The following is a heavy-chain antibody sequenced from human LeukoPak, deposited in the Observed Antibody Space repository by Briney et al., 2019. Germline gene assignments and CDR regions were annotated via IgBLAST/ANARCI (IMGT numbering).Heavy chain of an antibody. CDR2: IYHSGIT. CDR3: ARSSPSSGSSFPYNWFDP. D-gene: IGHD6-19*01. V-gene: IGHV4-38-2*01. Sequence: SGTLSLTCAVSGYSIRSGYYWGCIRQSPGEGPEWIGNIYHSGITYYHPSLKSRFTILVDASKNQLSLRLSTVTAADTAVYYCARSSPSSGSSFPYNWFDPWGQGILVTVSS. CDR1: GYSIRSGYY. J-gene: IGHJ5*02.